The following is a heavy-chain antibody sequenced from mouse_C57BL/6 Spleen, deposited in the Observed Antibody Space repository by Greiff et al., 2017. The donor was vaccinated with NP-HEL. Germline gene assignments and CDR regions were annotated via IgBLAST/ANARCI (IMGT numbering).Heavy chain of an antibody. Sequence: QVQLKQPGAELVRPGSSVKLSCKASGYTFTSYWMHWVKQRPIQGLEWIGNIDPSDSETHYNQKFKDKATLTVDKSSSTAYMQLSSLTSEDSAVYYCAVITTVVADYWGQGTTLTVSS. CDR3: AVITTVVADY. V-gene: IGHV1-52*01. CDR1: GYTFTSYW. CDR2: IDPSDSET. D-gene: IGHD1-1*01. J-gene: IGHJ2*01.